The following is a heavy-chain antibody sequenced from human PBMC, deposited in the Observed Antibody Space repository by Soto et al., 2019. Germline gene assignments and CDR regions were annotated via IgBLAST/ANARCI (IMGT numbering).Heavy chain of an antibody. J-gene: IGHJ6*03. CDR1: GGSISSGGYY. V-gene: IGHV4-31*01. CDR3: ARIRVVDYGDYEYYYYYYMDV. Sequence: SETLSLTCTVSGGSISSGGYYWSWIRQHPGKGLEWIGYIYYSGSTYYNPSLKSPVTISVDTSKNQFSLKLSSVTAADTAVYYCARIRVVDYGDYEYYYYYYMDVWGKGTTVTVSS. CDR2: IYYSGST. D-gene: IGHD4-17*01.